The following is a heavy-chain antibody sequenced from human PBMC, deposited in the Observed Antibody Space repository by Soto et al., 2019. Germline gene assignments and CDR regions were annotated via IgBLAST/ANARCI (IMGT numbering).Heavy chain of an antibody. CDR2: ISWNSGSI. CDR3: VKARTSSSGHVFDY. V-gene: IGHV3-9*01. D-gene: IGHD3-22*01. CDR1: GFTFDDYA. J-gene: IGHJ4*02. Sequence: GGSLRLSCAASGFTFDDYAMHWVRQAPGKGLEWVSGISWNSGSIGYADSVKGRLRISRDNAKNSLYLQMNSLRAEDAALYYCVKARTSSSGHVFDYWGQGTLVTVSS.